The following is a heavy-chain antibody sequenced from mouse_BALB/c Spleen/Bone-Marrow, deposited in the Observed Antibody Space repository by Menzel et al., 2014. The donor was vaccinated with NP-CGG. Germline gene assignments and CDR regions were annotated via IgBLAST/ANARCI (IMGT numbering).Heavy chain of an antibody. D-gene: IGHD2-14*01. CDR3: ARKVRQGPWFAY. CDR1: GFTFSSYA. CDR2: ISSGGSYT. J-gene: IGHJ3*01. Sequence: EVHLVESGGDLVKPGGSLKLSCAASGFTFSSYAMSWVRQSPEKGLEWVADISSGGSYTYYPDTVTGKCTITRDNAKKTLYMQMSSLRSEDTAVYYCARKVRQGPWFAYWGQGTLVTVSA. V-gene: IGHV5-9-4*01.